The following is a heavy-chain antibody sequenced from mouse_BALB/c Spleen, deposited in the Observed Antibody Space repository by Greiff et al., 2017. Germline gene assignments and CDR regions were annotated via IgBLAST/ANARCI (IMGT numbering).Heavy chain of an antibody. D-gene: IGHD1-1*01. J-gene: IGHJ2*01. Sequence: EVKLVESGPGLVKPSQSLSLTCTVTGYSITSDYAWNWIRQFPGNKLEWMGYISYSGSTSYNPSLKSRISITRDTSKNQFFLQLNSVTTEDTATYYCANHYYGSSSYYFDYWGQGTTLTVSS. CDR1: GYSITSDYA. V-gene: IGHV3-2*02. CDR3: ANHYYGSSSYYFDY. CDR2: ISYSGST.